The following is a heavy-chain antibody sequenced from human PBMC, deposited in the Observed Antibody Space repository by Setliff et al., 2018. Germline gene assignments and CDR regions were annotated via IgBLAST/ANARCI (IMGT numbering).Heavy chain of an antibody. CDR2: INYSGIT. CDR3: ARLPGYCNGGNCYGYYTFDI. V-gene: IGHV4-39*01. CDR1: GDSISSSSYY. Sequence: PSETLSLTCSVSGDSISSSSYYWGWIRQPPGKGLEWIVSINYSGITYYSPSLKSRVIVSVDTSKNQFSLKLSSVTAADTAVYYCARLPGYCNGGNCYGYYTFDIWGQGTMVTVSS. D-gene: IGHD2-15*01. J-gene: IGHJ3*02.